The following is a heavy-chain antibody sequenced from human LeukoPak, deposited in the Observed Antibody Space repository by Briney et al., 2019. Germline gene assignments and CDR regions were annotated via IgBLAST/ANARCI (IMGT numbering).Heavy chain of an antibody. V-gene: IGHV3-11*04. J-gene: IGHJ6*03. CDR1: GFTFSDYY. Sequence: GGSLRLSCAASGFTFSDYYMSWIRQAPGKGLEWVSYISSSGSTIYYADSVKGRFTISRDNAKNSLYLQMNSLRAEDTAVYYCATLPPYSSSWYDYYYYMDVWGKGTTVTISS. D-gene: IGHD6-13*01. CDR3: ATLPPYSSSWYDYYYYMDV. CDR2: ISSSGSTI.